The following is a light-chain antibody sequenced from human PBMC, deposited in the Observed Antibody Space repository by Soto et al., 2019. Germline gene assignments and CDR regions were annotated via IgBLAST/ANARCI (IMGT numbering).Light chain of an antibody. J-gene: IGLJ3*02. V-gene: IGLV2-23*02. CDR2: EVS. CDR3: CSYAGSSTSRV. CDR1: SSDVGSYNL. Sequence: QSALTQPASVSGSPGQSITISCTGTSSDVGSYNLVSWYQQHPGKAPKLMIYEVSKRPSGVSNRFSGSKSGNTASLTISGLQAEDEADYYCCSYAGSSTSRVFGGGTNVTVL.